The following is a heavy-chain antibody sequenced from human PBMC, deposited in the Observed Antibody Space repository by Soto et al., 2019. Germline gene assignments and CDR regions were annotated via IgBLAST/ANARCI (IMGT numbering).Heavy chain of an antibody. Sequence: PSETLSLTCAVSGGSISSSNWWSWVRQPPGKGLEWIGEIYHSGSTNYNPSLKSRVTISVVKSKNQFSLKLSSVTAADTAVYYCARDRGYGDYPYDAFDIWGQGTMVTVSS. CDR3: ARDRGYGDYPYDAFDI. J-gene: IGHJ3*02. CDR2: IYHSGST. V-gene: IGHV4-4*02. CDR1: GGSISSSNW. D-gene: IGHD4-17*01.